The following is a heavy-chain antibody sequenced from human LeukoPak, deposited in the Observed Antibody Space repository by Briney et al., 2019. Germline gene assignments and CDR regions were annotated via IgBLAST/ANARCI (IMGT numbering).Heavy chain of an antibody. CDR3: ARVWEGATDAFDI. CDR2: IYTSGNT. J-gene: IGHJ3*02. D-gene: IGHD1-26*01. V-gene: IGHV4-61*02. CDR1: GGSLSSDNFY. Sequence: SETLSLTCTVSGGSLSSDNFYWRWLRQPAGKGLEWIGRIYTSGNTKYNPSLNSRVTISLDSSKNQFSLDLTSVTAADTAVYYCARVWEGATDAFDIWGQGTMVTVSS.